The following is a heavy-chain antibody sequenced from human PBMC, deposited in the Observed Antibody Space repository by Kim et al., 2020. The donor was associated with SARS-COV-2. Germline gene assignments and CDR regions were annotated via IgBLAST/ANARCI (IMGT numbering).Heavy chain of an antibody. J-gene: IGHJ4*02. V-gene: IGHV3-33*01. D-gene: IGHD1-26*01. Sequence: GGSLRLSCAASGFTFSSYGMHWVRQAPGKGLEWVAVIWYDGSNKYYADSVKGRFTISRDNSKNTLYLQMNSLRAEDTAVYYCASTRVVGATRLDYWGQGTLVTVSS. CDR3: ASTRVVGATRLDY. CDR1: GFTFSSYG. CDR2: IWYDGSNK.